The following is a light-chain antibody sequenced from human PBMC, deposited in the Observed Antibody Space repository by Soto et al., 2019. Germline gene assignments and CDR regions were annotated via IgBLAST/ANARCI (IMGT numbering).Light chain of an antibody. Sequence: QAVVTQPRSVSGSPGQSVTISCTGTSSDVGGYNYVSWYQQHPGKAPKLMIYDVSQRPSGVPDRFSGSKSGNTASLTVSGLQAEDEADYCCCSYAGSHFLFGGGTKLTVL. CDR1: SSDVGGYNY. J-gene: IGLJ2*01. V-gene: IGLV2-11*01. CDR2: DVS. CDR3: CSYAGSHFL.